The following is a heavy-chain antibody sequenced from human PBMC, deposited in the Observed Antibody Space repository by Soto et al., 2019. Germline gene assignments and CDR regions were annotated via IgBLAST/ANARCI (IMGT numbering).Heavy chain of an antibody. CDR2: ISYDGSNK. CDR3: AKDRRAGAGKGGRGSYGRDV. Sequence: GGSLRLSCAASGFTFSSYGMHWVRQAPGKGLEWVAVISYDGSNKYYADSVKGRFTISRDNSKNTLYLQMNSLRAEDTAVYYCAKDRRAGAGKGGRGSYGRDVWGKGTRVTVS. CDR1: GFTFSSYG. V-gene: IGHV3-30*18. J-gene: IGHJ6*04. D-gene: IGHD6-19*01.